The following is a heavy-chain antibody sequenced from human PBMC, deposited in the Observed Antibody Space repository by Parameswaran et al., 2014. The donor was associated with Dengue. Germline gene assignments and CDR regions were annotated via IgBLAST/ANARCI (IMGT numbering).Heavy chain of an antibody. CDR3: ARVDIVVVPAAMEYYYYYMDV. Sequence: WVRQAPGQGLEWMGWINPNSGGTNYAQKFQGRVTMTRDTSISTAYMELSRLRSDDTAVYYCARVDIVVVPAAMEYYYYYMDVWARTTVTVSS. D-gene: IGHD2-2*01. J-gene: IGHJ6*03. CDR2: INPNSGGT. V-gene: IGHV1-2*02.